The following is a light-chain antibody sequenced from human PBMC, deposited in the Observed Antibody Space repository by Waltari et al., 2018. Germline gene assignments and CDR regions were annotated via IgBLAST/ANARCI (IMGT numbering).Light chain of an antibody. Sequence: QSALTQPASVSGSPGQSITISCTGSSNALGTYNLVSWYHQHPGKAPKLMIYEGTERPSGVSNRFSGSKSGNTASLTISGLQAEDEADYYCCSYAGSTTFLYVFGTGTKVTVL. CDR2: EGT. J-gene: IGLJ1*01. CDR1: SNALGTYNL. V-gene: IGLV2-23*01. CDR3: CSYAGSTTFLYV.